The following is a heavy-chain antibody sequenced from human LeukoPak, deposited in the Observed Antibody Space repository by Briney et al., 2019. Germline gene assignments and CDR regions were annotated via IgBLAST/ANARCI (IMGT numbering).Heavy chain of an antibody. CDR2: IWYDGSKK. V-gene: IGHV3-33*01. CDR3: ARDTTGHYDY. D-gene: IGHD1-1*01. J-gene: IGHJ4*02. CDR1: GFTFSSYG. Sequence: GGSLRLSCAASGFTFSSYGMEWVRQAPGKGLEWLTVIWYDGSKKYYADSVKGRFTISRDNSNNMVDLQMNSLRVEDTAVYYCARDTTGHYDYWGQGTLVTISS.